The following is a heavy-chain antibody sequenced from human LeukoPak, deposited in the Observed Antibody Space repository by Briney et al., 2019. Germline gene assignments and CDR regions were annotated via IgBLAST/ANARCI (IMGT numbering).Heavy chain of an antibody. Sequence: GGSLRLSCAASGFTVSSNYMSWVRQAPGKGLEWVSSISSSSSYIYYADSVKGRFTISRDNAKNSLYLQMNSLRAEDTAVYYCARDGYSGYDFPFDYWGQGTLVTVSS. D-gene: IGHD5-12*01. CDR3: ARDGYSGYDFPFDY. J-gene: IGHJ4*02. CDR2: ISSSSSYI. CDR1: GFTVSSNY. V-gene: IGHV3-21*01.